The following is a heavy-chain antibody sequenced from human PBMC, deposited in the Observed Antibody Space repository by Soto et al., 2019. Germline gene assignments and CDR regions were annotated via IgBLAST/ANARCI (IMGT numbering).Heavy chain of an antibody. D-gene: IGHD1-1*01. Sequence: GSLRLSCAASGFSFSNFWMSWVRQAPGKGPEWVANIKGDGSERNFVDSVKGRFIISRDNARESLYLQMDSLRVEDSAVYYCARNRVNWDTDFDYWGQGTLVTVSS. CDR3: ARNRVNWDTDFDY. J-gene: IGHJ4*02. CDR2: IKGDGSER. CDR1: GFSFSNFW. V-gene: IGHV3-7*03.